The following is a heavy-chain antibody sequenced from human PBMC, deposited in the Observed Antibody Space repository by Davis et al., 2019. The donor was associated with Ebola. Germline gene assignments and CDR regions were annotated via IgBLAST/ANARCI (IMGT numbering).Heavy chain of an antibody. D-gene: IGHD3-10*01. Sequence: SETLSLTCTVSGGSISSYYWSWIRQPPGKGLEWIGYIYYSGSTNYNPSLKSRVTISVDTSKNQFSLKLSSVTAADTAVYYCARDGNYGSGSRNWFDPWGQGTLVTVSS. CDR1: GGSISSYY. CDR2: IYYSGST. V-gene: IGHV4-59*12. J-gene: IGHJ5*02. CDR3: ARDGNYGSGSRNWFDP.